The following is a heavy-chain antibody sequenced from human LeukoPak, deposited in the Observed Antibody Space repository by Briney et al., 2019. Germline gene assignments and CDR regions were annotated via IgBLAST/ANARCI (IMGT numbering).Heavy chain of an antibody. Sequence: GGSLRLSCAVSGFTFSSYWMSWVRQAPGKGLEWVANIKQDGSEKYYVDSVKGRFTISRDNAKNSLYLQMNSLRAEDTAVYYCTSYSSGLYYMDVWGKGTTVTVSS. CDR2: IKQDGSEK. V-gene: IGHV3-7*01. D-gene: IGHD6-19*01. CDR1: GFTFSSYW. J-gene: IGHJ6*03. CDR3: TSYSSGLYYMDV.